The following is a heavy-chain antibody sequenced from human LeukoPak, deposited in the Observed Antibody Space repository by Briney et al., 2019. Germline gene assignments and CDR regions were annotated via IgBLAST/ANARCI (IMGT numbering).Heavy chain of an antibody. CDR1: GFTFSSYG. Sequence: GGSLRLSCAASGFTFSSYGMHWVRQAPGKGLEWVAVIWYDGSNKYYADSVKGRFTISRDNSKNTLYLQMNSLRAEDTAVYYCPRSVEMATTPFDYWGQGTLVTVSS. D-gene: IGHD5-24*01. J-gene: IGHJ4*02. CDR2: IWYDGSNK. CDR3: PRSVEMATTPFDY. V-gene: IGHV3-33*01.